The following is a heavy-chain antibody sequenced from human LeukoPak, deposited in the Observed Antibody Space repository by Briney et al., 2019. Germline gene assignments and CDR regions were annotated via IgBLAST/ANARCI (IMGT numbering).Heavy chain of an antibody. Sequence: GGSLGLSCAASGFTFSSYAMHWVRQAPDKGLEWVAMISHDGGAKYYGDSVKGRLTISRDNSENTFYLQMNGLRVEDTAVYYCARDWGSSGWYNWFDPWGQGTLVTVSS. CDR3: ARDWGSSGWYNWFDP. D-gene: IGHD3-16*01. CDR1: GFTFSSYA. V-gene: IGHV3-30*04. CDR2: ISHDGGAK. J-gene: IGHJ5*02.